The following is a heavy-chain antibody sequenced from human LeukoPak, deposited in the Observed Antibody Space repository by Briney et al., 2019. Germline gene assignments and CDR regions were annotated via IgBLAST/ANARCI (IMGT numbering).Heavy chain of an antibody. V-gene: IGHV3-9*01. J-gene: IGHJ4*02. CDR3: ATGPVGLLTRSLDY. CDR2: ISWNSGSI. CDR1: GFTFDDYA. D-gene: IGHD1-7*01. Sequence: GRSLRLSCAASGFTFDDYAMHWVRQAPGKGLEGVSGISWNSGSIGYADSVKCRFTISRDNAKNSLYLQMNSLRAEDTALYYCATGPVGLLTRSLDYWGQGTLVTVSS.